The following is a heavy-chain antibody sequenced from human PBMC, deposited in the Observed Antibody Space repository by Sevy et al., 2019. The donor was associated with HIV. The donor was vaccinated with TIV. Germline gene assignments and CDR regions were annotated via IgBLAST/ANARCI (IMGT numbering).Heavy chain of an antibody. D-gene: IGHD6-13*01. CDR2: ISNDGSDK. Sequence: GGSLRLSCAAAGFSFSRHGMHWARQAPGKGLEWVAVISNDGSDKEYAESVKGRFTVSRDNSKDTVYLQINSLRLVDTAVYYCANSRGRYEGSSWLYYYYIMDVWGQGTTVTVSS. CDR3: ANSRGRYEGSSWLYYYYIMDV. V-gene: IGHV3-30*18. J-gene: IGHJ6*02. CDR1: GFSFSRHG.